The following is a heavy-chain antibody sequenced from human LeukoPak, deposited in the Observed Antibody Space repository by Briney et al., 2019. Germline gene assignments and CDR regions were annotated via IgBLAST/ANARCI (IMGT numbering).Heavy chain of an antibody. CDR1: GGTFSGYA. CDR2: IIPMFGTA. CDR3: ARGPRPGDSSSISYYYYYMDV. V-gene: IGHV1-69*13. D-gene: IGHD6-6*01. J-gene: IGHJ6*03. Sequence: ASVKVSCKASGGTFSGYAISWVRQAPGQGLEWMGGIIPMFGTANYAQKFQGRVTINADESTSTAYMELSSLRSEDSAVYYCARGPRPGDSSSISYYYYYMDVWGKGTTVTVSS.